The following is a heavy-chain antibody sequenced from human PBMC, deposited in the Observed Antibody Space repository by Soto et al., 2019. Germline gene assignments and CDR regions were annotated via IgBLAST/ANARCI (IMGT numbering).Heavy chain of an antibody. CDR3: ARLYYHIFAGYYKNGMDV. CDR2: MNPNSGNT. Sequence: QVQLVQSGAEVKKPGASVKVSCKASGYTFTSYDINWVRQATGQGLEWMGWMNPNSGNTGYAQKFQGRVTMTRTTSISTAYVELSSLRSDDTAMYYCARLYYHIFAGYYKNGMDVWRKATTVTVSS. J-gene: IGHJ6*04. CDR1: GYTFTSYD. V-gene: IGHV1-8*01. D-gene: IGHD3-9*01.